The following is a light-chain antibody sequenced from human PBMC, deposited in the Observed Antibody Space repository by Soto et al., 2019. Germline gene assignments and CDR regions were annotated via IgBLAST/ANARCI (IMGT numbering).Light chain of an antibody. V-gene: IGKV1-39*01. CDR3: QQSYYTPWT. CDR1: QSISSY. CDR2: AAS. Sequence: DIQMTQSPSSLSASVGDRVTITCRASQSISSYLNWYQQKPGKAPDLLIFAASSLQSGVPSRFSGSGSGTDFTLTISSLQPEDFATYYCQQSYYTPWTFGQGTKV. J-gene: IGKJ1*01.